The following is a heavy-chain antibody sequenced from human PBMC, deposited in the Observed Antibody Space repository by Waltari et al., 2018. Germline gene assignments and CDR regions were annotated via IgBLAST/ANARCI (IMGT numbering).Heavy chain of an antibody. J-gene: IGHJ4*02. CDR3: AKRAGFYGVYPHFDY. Sequence: EVHLVESGGGLVQPGGSLRLSCAASGFSYKSSWMDWVREAPGKGLEWVSAICGSGGSTYYADSVKGRFTISRAYSKTSLYLQMNSLSAEDTAVYFCAKRAGFYGVYPHFDYWGQGTLVTVSS. CDR2: ICGSGGST. CDR1: GFSYKSSW. D-gene: IGHD4-17*01. V-gene: IGHV3-23*04.